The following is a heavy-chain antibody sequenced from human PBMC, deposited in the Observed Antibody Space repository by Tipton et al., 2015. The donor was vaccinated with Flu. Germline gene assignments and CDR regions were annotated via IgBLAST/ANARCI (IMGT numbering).Heavy chain of an antibody. CDR1: GYTFTNYY. D-gene: IGHD3-22*01. CDR3: ARDASGNYSFLSAYADF. CDR2: VNPNSGDT. Sequence: QVQLVQSGAEVKRPGASVKVSCKASGYTFTNYYLHWVRQARGQGLEATGWVNPNSGDTKVAQKFQGRVTMTRDASISTAYMELTSLTSDDTAVYYCARDASGNYSFLSAYADFWGQGSLVTVSS. J-gene: IGHJ4*02. V-gene: IGHV1-2*02.